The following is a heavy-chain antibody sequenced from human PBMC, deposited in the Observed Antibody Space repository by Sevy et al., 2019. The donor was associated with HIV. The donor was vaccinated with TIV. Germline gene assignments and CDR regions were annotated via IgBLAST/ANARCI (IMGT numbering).Heavy chain of an antibody. CDR3: TKAQLSGGVRGHRYGMGV. J-gene: IGHJ6*02. V-gene: IGHV3-13*01. D-gene: IGHD1-1*01. Sequence: GESLKISCAASGFTFSSYDMYWVRQVTGKGLEWVSAIGIAGDSYYPDSLGGRFTISRDNANNSLFLQMNSLRAGDTAIYYCTKAQLSGGVRGHRYGMGVWGQGTTVTVSS. CDR1: GFTFSSYD. CDR2: IGIAGDS.